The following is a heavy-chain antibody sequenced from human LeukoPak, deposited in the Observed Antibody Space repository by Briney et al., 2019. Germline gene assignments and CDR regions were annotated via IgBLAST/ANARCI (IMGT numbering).Heavy chain of an antibody. CDR1: TFYFTDYA. V-gene: IGHV3-23*01. D-gene: IGHD2-21*02. CDR3: ARGSTSTAPGWVY. J-gene: IGHJ4*01. Sequence: PGGSLRLSCAVSTFYFTDYAMSWARQAPGKGLEWLSAVSGNGDTKDYVDSVKGRFTISRDNSRNTVHLQIDNPRTEDTAVYYCARGSTSTAPGWVYWGHGTPVTVSS. CDR2: VSGNGDTK.